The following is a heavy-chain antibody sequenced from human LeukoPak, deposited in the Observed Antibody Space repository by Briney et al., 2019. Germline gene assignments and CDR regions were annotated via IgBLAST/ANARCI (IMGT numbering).Heavy chain of an antibody. J-gene: IGHJ4*02. CDR3: ARGERRSIVASGH. CDR1: GGSFSGYY. V-gene: IGHV4-34*01. CDR2: INHSGST. Sequence: SETLSLTCAVYGGSFSGYYWSGIRQPPGKGLEWSGEINHSGSTNYNPSLKSRVTISVDTSKNQFSLKLSSVTAADTAVYYCARGERRSIVASGHWGRGTLVTVSS. D-gene: IGHD5-12*01.